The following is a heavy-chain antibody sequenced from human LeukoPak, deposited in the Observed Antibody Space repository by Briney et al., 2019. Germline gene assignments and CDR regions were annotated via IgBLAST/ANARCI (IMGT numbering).Heavy chain of an antibody. CDR2: ISNIGST. V-gene: IGHV4-59*12. Sequence: PSETLSLTCTVSGASISSYFWTWIRRSPGKGLEWIGYISNIGSTNYNPSLKSRVTISGDTSKNQFSLKLSSVTAADTAVYYCARDDFWSGSSPNFDYWGQGTLVTVSS. D-gene: IGHD3-3*01. CDR3: ARDDFWSGSSPNFDY. CDR1: GASISSYF. J-gene: IGHJ4*02.